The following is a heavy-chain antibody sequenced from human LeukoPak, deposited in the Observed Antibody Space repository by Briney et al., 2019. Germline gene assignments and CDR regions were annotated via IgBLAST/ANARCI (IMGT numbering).Heavy chain of an antibody. D-gene: IGHD5-24*01. J-gene: IGHJ3*02. V-gene: IGHV3-74*01. CDR2: LNDDGSTT. CDR3: AREGGYNLGRGIRPYDAFDI. CDR1: GFTFSRSW. Sequence: GGSLRLSCAASGFTFSRSWMHWVRQSPGKGLVWVSRLNDDGSTTTYADSVKGRFTISRDNAKNTLYPQMNSLRAEDTAVYYCAREGGYNLGRGIRPYDAFDIWGQGTMVTVSS.